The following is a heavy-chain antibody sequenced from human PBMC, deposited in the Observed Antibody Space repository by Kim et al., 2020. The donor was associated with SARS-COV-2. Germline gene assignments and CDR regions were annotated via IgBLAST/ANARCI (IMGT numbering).Heavy chain of an antibody. D-gene: IGHD3-10*01. CDR1: GDSVSSNSAA. V-gene: IGHV6-1*01. Sequence: SQTLSLTCAISGDSVSSNSAAWNWIRQSPSRGLEWLGRTYYRSKWYNDYAVSVKSRITINPDTSKNQFSLQLNSVTPEDTAVYYCARDRGGRWFGEPEWYFDLWGRGTLVTVSS. J-gene: IGHJ2*01. CDR3: ARDRGGRWFGEPEWYFDL. CDR2: TYYRSKWYN.